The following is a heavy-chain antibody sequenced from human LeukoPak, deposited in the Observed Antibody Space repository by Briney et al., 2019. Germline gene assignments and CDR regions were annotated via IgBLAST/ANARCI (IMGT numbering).Heavy chain of an antibody. CDR2: INHSGST. CDR1: GGSFSGYY. CDR3: AGNLWFGEYQERLLWFDP. V-gene: IGHV4-34*01. D-gene: IGHD3-10*01. J-gene: IGHJ5*02. Sequence: KPSETLSLTCAVYGGSFSGYYWSWIRQPPGKGLEWIGEINHSGSTNYNPSLKSRVTISVDTSKNQFSLKLSSVTAADTAVYYCAGNLWFGEYQERLLWFDPWGQGTLVTVSS.